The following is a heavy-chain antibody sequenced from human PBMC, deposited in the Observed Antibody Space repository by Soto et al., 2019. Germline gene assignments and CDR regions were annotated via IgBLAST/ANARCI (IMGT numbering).Heavy chain of an antibody. CDR1: GFTFSNAW. Sequence: GGSLRLSCAASGFTFSNAWMSWVRQAPGKGLEWVGRIKSKTDGGTTDYAAPVKGRFTISRDDSKNTLYLQMNSLKTEDTAVYYCTTEGPTSADQPEYFQHWGQGTLVTVSS. J-gene: IGHJ1*01. V-gene: IGHV3-15*01. CDR2: IKSKTDGGTT. CDR3: TTEGPTSADQPEYFQH. D-gene: IGHD3-10*01.